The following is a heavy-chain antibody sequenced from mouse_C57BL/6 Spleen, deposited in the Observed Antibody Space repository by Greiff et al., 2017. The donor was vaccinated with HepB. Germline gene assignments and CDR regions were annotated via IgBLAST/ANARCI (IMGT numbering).Heavy chain of an antibody. D-gene: IGHD2-1*01. V-gene: IGHV1-19*01. CDR1: GYTFTDYY. CDR3: AREGGNYFYAMDY. Sequence: VQLKQSGPVLVKPGASVKMSCKASGYTFTDYYMNWVKQSHGKSLEWIGVINPYNGGTSYNQKFKGKATLTVDKSSSTAYMELNSLTSEDSAVYYCAREGGNYFYAMDYWGQGTSVTVSS. J-gene: IGHJ4*01. CDR2: INPYNGGT.